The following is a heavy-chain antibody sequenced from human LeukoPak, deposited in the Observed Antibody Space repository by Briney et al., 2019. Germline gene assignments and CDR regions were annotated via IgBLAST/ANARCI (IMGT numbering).Heavy chain of an antibody. D-gene: IGHD3-3*01. Sequence: ASVKVSCKASGGTFSSYAISWVRQAPGQGLEWMGRIIPILGIANYAQKFQGRVTITADKSTSTAYMELSSLRSEDTAVYYCARGDYDFWSGYYMGEVNWFDPWGQGTLVTVSS. CDR3: ARGDYDFWSGYYMGEVNWFDP. J-gene: IGHJ5*02. CDR1: GGTFSSYA. CDR2: IIPILGIA. V-gene: IGHV1-69*04.